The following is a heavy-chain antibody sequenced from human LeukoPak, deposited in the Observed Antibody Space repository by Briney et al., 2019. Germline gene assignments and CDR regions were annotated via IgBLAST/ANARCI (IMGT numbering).Heavy chain of an antibody. CDR3: ARVGTKGAYGY. CDR2: IKEDGSEN. J-gene: IGHJ4*02. V-gene: IGHV3-7*01. CDR1: GFTFSSYW. Sequence: GGSLRLSCAASGFTFSSYWMSWVRQAPGKGLEWVANIKEDGSENNYVDSVKGRFTISRDNAKNSLYLQMNSLGAEDTAVYYCARVGTKGAYGYWGQGTLVTVSS. D-gene: IGHD1-1*01.